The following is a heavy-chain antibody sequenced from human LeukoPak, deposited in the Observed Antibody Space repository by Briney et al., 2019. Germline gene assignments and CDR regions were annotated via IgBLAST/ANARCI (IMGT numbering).Heavy chain of an antibody. CDR1: VGSISSGDYY. V-gene: IGHV4-30-4*01. J-gene: IGHJ2*01. Sequence: SETLSLTCTVSVGSISSGDYYWSWIRQPPGKGLEWIGYIYYSGSTYYNPSLKSRVTISVDTSKNQFSLKLSSVTAADTAVYYCARVPPPYYYGSGSQWYFDLWGRGTLVTVSS. CDR2: IYYSGST. D-gene: IGHD3-10*01. CDR3: ARVPPPYYYGSGSQWYFDL.